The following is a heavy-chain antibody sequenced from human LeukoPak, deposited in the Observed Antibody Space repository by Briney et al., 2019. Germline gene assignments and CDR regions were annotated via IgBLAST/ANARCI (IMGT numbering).Heavy chain of an antibody. Sequence: GGSLILSCAASGFSFSSYEMNWVRQAPGKGLEWVSTIRESSGDTYYEDSVKGRFTIYRDISKNTVYLQMNSLRVEDTAVYFCAKRPISGDDKSFDYWGQGLLVTVSS. V-gene: IGHV3-23*01. D-gene: IGHD2-21*01. CDR3: AKRPISGDDKSFDY. CDR2: IRESSGDT. CDR1: GFSFSSYE. J-gene: IGHJ4*02.